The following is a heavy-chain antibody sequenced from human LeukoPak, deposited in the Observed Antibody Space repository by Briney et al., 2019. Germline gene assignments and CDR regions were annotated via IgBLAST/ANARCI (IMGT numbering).Heavy chain of an antibody. CDR1: GFTFSSYS. CDR2: ISSSSSYI. CDR3: ANGRGYDYGMFDY. Sequence: GGSLRLSCAASGFTFSSYSMNWVRQAPGKGLEWVSSISSSSSYIYYADSVKGRFTISRDNAKNSLYLQMNSLRDDDTAVYYCANGRGYDYGMFDYWGQGTLATVSS. D-gene: IGHD5-12*01. V-gene: IGHV3-21*04. J-gene: IGHJ4*02.